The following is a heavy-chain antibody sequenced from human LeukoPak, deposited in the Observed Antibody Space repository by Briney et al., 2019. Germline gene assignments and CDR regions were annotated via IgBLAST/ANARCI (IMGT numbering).Heavy chain of an antibody. V-gene: IGHV1-69*05. CDR3: ARDGTI. J-gene: IGHJ4*02. Sequence: SVKVSCKGSGYTFTSYGISWVRQAPGQGLEWMGGIIPIFGTANYAQKFQGRVTITTDESTSTAYMELSSLRSEDTAVYYCARDGTIRGQGTLVTVSS. CDR1: GYTFTSYG. CDR2: IIPIFGTA. D-gene: IGHD3-3*01.